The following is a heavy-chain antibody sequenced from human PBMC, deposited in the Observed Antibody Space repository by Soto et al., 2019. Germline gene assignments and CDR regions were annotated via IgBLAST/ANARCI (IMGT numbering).Heavy chain of an antibody. V-gene: IGHV1-18*01. CDR1: GYTFITYG. J-gene: IGHJ3*02. Sequence: ASVKVSCKASGYTFITYGITWVRQAPGQGLEWMGWISAYNGNTNHAQKLQGRVTMTTDTSTSTAYMELRSLRSDDTAVYYCARDRAGYLDAFHIWCQATIVTLSS. D-gene: IGHD6-25*01. CDR3: ARDRAGYLDAFHI. CDR2: ISAYNGNT.